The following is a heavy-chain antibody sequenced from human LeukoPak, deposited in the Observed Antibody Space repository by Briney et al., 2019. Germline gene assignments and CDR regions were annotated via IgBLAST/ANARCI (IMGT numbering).Heavy chain of an antibody. D-gene: IGHD3-9*01. V-gene: IGHV4-34*01. Sequence: PSETLSLTCAVYGGSFSGYYWSWIRQPPGKGLEWIGEINHSGSTNYNPSLKSRVTISVDTSKNQFSLKLSSVTAADTAVYYCARDGLRYFDWLLSSCLDYWGQGTLVTVSS. CDR1: GGSFSGYY. CDR2: INHSGST. CDR3: ARDGLRYFDWLLSSCLDY. J-gene: IGHJ4*02.